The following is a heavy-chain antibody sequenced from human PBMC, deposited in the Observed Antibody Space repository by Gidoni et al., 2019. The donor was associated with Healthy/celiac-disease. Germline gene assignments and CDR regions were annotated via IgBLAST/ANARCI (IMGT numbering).Heavy chain of an antibody. CDR3: ARAVQLERRGVYYFDY. D-gene: IGHD1-1*01. Sequence: QVQLVQSGAEVKKPGSSVKVSCKASGGTFSSYAISWVRQAPGQGLEWMGRIIPSLGIANYAQKFQGRVTITADKSTSTAYMELSSLRSEDTAVYYCARAVQLERRGVYYFDYWGQGTLVTVSS. V-gene: IGHV1-69*04. CDR2: IIPSLGIA. CDR1: GGTFSSYA. J-gene: IGHJ4*02.